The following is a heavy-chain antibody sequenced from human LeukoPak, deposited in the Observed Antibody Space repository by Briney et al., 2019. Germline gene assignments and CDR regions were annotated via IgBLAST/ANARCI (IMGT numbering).Heavy chain of an antibody. D-gene: IGHD3-3*01. J-gene: IGHJ6*03. V-gene: IGHV3-49*03. CDR2: IRSKAYGGTT. Sequence: GGSLRLSCTASGFTFGDYAMSWFRQAPGKGLEWGGFIRSKAYGGTTEYAASVKGRFTISRDDSKSIAYLQMISLKTEDTAVYYCTRRRYYDFWSGAQGYMDVWGKGTTVTVSS. CDR3: TRRRYYDFWSGAQGYMDV. CDR1: GFTFGDYA.